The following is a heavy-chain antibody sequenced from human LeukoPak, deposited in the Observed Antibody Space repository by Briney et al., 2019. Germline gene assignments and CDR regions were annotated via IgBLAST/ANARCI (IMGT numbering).Heavy chain of an antibody. J-gene: IGHJ4*02. D-gene: IGHD3-9*01. CDR2: IYYSGST. CDR3: ARGNDILTGYYGMDY. CDR1: GGSISSSSYY. V-gene: IGHV4-39*01. Sequence: SETLSLTCTVSGGSISSSSYYWGWIRQPPGKGLEWIGSIYYSGSTYYNPSLKSRVTISVDTSKNQFSLKLSSVTAADTAVYYCARGNDILTGYYGMDYWGQGTLVTVSS.